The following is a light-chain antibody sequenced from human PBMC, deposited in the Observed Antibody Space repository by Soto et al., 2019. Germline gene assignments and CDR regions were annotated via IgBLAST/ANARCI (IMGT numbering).Light chain of an antibody. J-gene: IGKJ1*01. CDR2: KAS. CDR1: QRISSF. CDR3: HQYNTYST. Sequence: DIQMTQSPSTLSASVGDIVIITFRASQRISSFLAWYQQRPGKAPKLLMYKASMLQSGVPSRFSGSGSGTEFTLTISSLQPDDIATYYCHQYNTYSTFGQGTKVDIK. V-gene: IGKV1-5*03.